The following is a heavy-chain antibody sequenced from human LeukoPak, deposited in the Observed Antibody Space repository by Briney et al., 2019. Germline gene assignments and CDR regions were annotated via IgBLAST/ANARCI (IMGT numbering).Heavy chain of an antibody. CDR1: GFTFNDYY. V-gene: IGHV3-11*06. D-gene: IGHD6-19*01. CDR3: ASQYSSGWYDF. J-gene: IGHJ5*01. Sequence: GGSLRLSCAASGFTFNDYYMTWIRQAPGKGLEWVSYISSSGSYTKYADSMKGRFTISRNNAKNSLSLQMNSLRAEDTAVYYCASQYSSGWYDFWGQGTLVTVSS. CDR2: ISSSGSYT.